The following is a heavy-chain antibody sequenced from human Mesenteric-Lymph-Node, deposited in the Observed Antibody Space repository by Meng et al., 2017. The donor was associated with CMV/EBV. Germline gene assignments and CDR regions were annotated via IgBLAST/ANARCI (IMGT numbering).Heavy chain of an antibody. Sequence: ASVKVSCKASGYTFTSYYMHWVRQAPGQGLEWMGIINPSGGSTSYAQKFQGRVTMTRDTSKNHFSLKLSSVTAADTAVYYCARALSGYSGGDDAFDIWGQGTTVTVSS. J-gene: IGHJ3*02. CDR2: INPSGGST. CDR1: GYTFTSYY. D-gene: IGHD5-12*01. CDR3: ARALSGYSGGDDAFDI. V-gene: IGHV1-46*01.